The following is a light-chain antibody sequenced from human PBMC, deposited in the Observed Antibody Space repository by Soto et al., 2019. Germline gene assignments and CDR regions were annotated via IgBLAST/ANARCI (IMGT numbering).Light chain of an antibody. CDR2: EVS. V-gene: IGLV2-14*01. J-gene: IGLJ2*01. Sequence: QSVLTQPASVSGSPGQSITISCTGTSSDVGGYQYVSWYQQYPGKAPKLVIYEVSNRPSGVSIRFSGSKSGDTASLTISGLQAEDEADYHCCSYTLRSTLVFGGGTKVTVL. CDR1: SSDVGGYQY. CDR3: CSYTLRSTLV.